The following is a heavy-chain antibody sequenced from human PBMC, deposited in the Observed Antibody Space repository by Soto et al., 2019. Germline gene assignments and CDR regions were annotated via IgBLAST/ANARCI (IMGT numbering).Heavy chain of an antibody. J-gene: IGHJ6*03. Sequence: SETLSLTCSVSGGSISSSSFYWGWVRQPPGKGLEYIGSIYYRGSTYYNPSLKSRVTMSVDTSKNQFSLNLNPVTAADTAIYYCARHIKQGLVDYMDVWGKGTTVTVSS. V-gene: IGHV4-39*01. CDR1: GGSISSSSFY. CDR3: ARHIKQGLVDYMDV. D-gene: IGHD1-26*01. CDR2: IYYRGST.